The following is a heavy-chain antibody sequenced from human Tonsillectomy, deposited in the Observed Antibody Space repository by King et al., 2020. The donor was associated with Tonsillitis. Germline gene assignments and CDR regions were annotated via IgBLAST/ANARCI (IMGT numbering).Heavy chain of an antibody. Sequence: QLQESGPGMVKPSETLSLTCTVSGGFISSSSYYWGWIRQPPGKGLEWIGSNYYSGSTYYNPSLKSRVTISVDTSNNQFSLKLSSVTDADTAVYYCARLGYYYGSGSYYPREEYYFDYWGQGTLVTVSS. CDR1: GGFISSSSYY. D-gene: IGHD3-10*01. V-gene: IGHV4-39*01. J-gene: IGHJ4*02. CDR2: NYYSGST. CDR3: ARLGYYYGSGSYYPREEYYFDY.